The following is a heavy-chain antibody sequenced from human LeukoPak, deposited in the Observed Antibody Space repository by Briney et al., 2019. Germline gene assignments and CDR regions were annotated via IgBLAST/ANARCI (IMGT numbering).Heavy chain of an antibody. Sequence: SGGSLRLSCAASGFTFSSYAMHWVRQAPGKGLEWVAVISYDGSNKYYADSVKGRFTISRDNSKNTLYLQMNSLRAEDTAVYYCARDRGSGLDYWGQGTLVTVSS. CDR1: GFTFSSYA. J-gene: IGHJ4*02. D-gene: IGHD3-10*01. CDR3: ARDRGSGLDY. V-gene: IGHV3-30*04. CDR2: ISYDGSNK.